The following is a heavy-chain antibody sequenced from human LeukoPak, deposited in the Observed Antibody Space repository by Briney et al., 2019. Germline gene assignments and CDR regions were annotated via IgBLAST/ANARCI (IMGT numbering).Heavy chain of an antibody. Sequence: SETLSLTCAVYGGSFSGYYWSWIRQPPGKGLEWIGEINHSGSTNYNPSLKSRVTISVDTSKNQFSLKLSSVTAADTAVYYCASGAFVGKFDYWGQGTLVTVSS. CDR3: ASGAFVGKFDY. V-gene: IGHV4-34*01. CDR1: GGSFSGYY. CDR2: INHSGST. J-gene: IGHJ4*02. D-gene: IGHD2-21*01.